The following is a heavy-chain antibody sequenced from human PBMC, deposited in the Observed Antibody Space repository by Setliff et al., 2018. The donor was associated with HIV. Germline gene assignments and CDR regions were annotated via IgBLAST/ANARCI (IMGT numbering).Heavy chain of an antibody. CDR2: IYHSGDT. V-gene: IGHV4-4*02. Sequence: SETLSLTCAVSGGSISSTNWWNWVRQPPGKGLEWIGEIYHSGDTNYNPSLKSRVTISVDKSKNQFSLKLTSVTAADTAVYYCAREKFGSGSSVPEVRLFDPWGQGTLVTVSS. CDR3: AREKFGSGSSVPEVRLFDP. D-gene: IGHD6-25*01. CDR1: GGSISSTNW. J-gene: IGHJ5*02.